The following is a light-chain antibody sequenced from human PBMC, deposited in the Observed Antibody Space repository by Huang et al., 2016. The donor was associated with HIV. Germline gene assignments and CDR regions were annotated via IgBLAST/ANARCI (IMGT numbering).Light chain of an antibody. CDR3: QQRSNWPT. V-gene: IGKV3-11*01. CDR1: QSVSSY. CDR2: DAS. J-gene: IGKJ3*01. Sequence: EIVLTQSPATLSLSPGERATLSCRASQSVSSYLAWYQQKHGQAPRLLIYDASNSATGIPARFSGRGSWTDFTLTISSLEPEDFSVYYCQQRSNWPTFGPGTKVDIK.